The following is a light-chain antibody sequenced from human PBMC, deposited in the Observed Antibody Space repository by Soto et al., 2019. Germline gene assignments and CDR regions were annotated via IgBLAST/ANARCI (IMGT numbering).Light chain of an antibody. Sequence: EIVLTQSPGTVSLSPGERATLSCRAIQSVSNNYLAWYQQKPGQAPRLLIYGASSRATGIPDRFSGSGSGTDFTLTISRLEPEDFALYYCQQYGSSAPITFGQGTRLEIK. J-gene: IGKJ5*01. CDR2: GAS. CDR3: QQYGSSAPIT. V-gene: IGKV3-20*01. CDR1: QSVSNNY.